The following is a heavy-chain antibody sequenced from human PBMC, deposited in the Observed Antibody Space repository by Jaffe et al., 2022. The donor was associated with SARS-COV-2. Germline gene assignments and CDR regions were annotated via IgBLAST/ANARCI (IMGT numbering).Heavy chain of an antibody. J-gene: IGHJ6*03. CDR1: GFSLSNDRMG. CDR2: IFSNDEK. V-gene: IGHV2-26*01. CDR3: VRGTLWFGETPTHYYYSYYMDV. Sequence: QVTLKESGPVLVKPTETLTLTCTVSGFSLSNDRMGVTWIRQPPGKALEWLAHIFSNDEKSYSRSLKSRLTISKDTSKSQVVLTMTDMDPVDTATYYCVRGTLWFGETPTHYYYSYYMDVWGQGTTVTVSS. D-gene: IGHD3-10*01.